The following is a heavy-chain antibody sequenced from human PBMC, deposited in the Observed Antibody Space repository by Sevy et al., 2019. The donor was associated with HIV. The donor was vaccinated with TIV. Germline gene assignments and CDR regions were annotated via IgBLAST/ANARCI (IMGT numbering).Heavy chain of an antibody. D-gene: IGHD6-13*01. J-gene: IGHJ5*02. Sequence: QLGGSLRLAFAASGFIFSSYGMNWVRQAPGKGLEGVAVIWYEGSNKYYADSVKGRFTISRDNTKNTMNLQMISLRVEEMGVYYGASSRGGSSSGPLDTWGQGTLVTVSS. CDR3: ASSRGGSSSGPLDT. V-gene: IGHV3-33*01. CDR1: GFIFSSYG. CDR2: IWYEGSNK.